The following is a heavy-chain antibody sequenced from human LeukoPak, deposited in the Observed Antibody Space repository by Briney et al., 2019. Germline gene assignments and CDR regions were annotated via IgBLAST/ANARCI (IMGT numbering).Heavy chain of an antibody. Sequence: GSLRLSCAASGFTFNTYEMSWVRQAPGKGLEYIGYSYYSGSTDYNPSLKSRVTISVDTSNQFSLMLTSVTAADTAVYYCARQSIAARRAFDIWGQGTMVTVSS. V-gene: IGHV4-59*08. CDR2: SYYSGST. CDR3: ARQSIAARRAFDI. D-gene: IGHD6-6*01. J-gene: IGHJ3*02. CDR1: GFTFNTYE.